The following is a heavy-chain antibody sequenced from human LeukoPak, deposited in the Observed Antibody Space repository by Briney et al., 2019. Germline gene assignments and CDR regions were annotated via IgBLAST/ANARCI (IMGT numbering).Heavy chain of an antibody. CDR1: RGSTSTYY. D-gene: IGHD6-13*01. CDR3: ARGIIAAAGNGAFDI. V-gene: IGHV4-4*07. CDR2: IYPSGNT. Sequence: SETLSLTCTVSRGSTSTYYWSWIRQPAGKGSEWIGRIYPSGNTNFNPSLMSRVTMSIDTSKNQFSLKLSSVTAADTAVYYCARGIIAAAGNGAFDIWGQGTMVTVSS. J-gene: IGHJ3*02.